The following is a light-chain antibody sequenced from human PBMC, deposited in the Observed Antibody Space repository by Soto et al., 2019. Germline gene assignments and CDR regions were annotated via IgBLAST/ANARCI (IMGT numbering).Light chain of an antibody. CDR1: SSDVGSYNL. J-gene: IGLJ2*01. CDR3: CSYAGYSTSAV. Sequence: QSVLTQPASVSGSPGQSITISCTGTSSDVGSYNLVSWYQQHPGKAPKVIIYEGGKRPSGVPNRFSGSKSGITASLTISGLQAEDEADYYCCSYAGYSTSAVFGGGTKLTVL. CDR2: EGG. V-gene: IGLV2-23*01.